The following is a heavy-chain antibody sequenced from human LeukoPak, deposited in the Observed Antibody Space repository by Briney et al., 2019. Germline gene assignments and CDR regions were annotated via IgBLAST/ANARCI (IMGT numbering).Heavy chain of an antibody. CDR3: ARGSTYYDSSGQVPFDY. D-gene: IGHD3-22*01. CDR1: GFTFSSYA. J-gene: IGHJ4*02. V-gene: IGHV3-48*01. CDR2: ISSSSSTI. Sequence: AGGSLRLSCAASGFTFSSYAMSWVRQAPGKGLEWVSYISSSSSTIYYADPVKGRFTISRDNAKNSLYLQMNSLRAEDTAVYYCARGSTYYDSSGQVPFDYWGQGTLVTVSS.